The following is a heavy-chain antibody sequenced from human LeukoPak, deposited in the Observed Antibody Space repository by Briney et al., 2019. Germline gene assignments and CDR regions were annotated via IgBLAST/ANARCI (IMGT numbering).Heavy chain of an antibody. CDR3: AKDDVGYCSSTSCRAYFDY. D-gene: IGHD2-2*01. V-gene: IGHV3-30*02. CDR2: IRHDGSNK. CDR1: GFTFNSYG. J-gene: IGHJ4*02. Sequence: GGSLRLSCAASGFTFNSYGMHWVRQAPGKGLEWVACIRHDGSNKYYADSVKGRFTISRDNSKNTLYLQMNSLRAEDTAVYYCAKDDVGYCSSTSCRAYFDYWGQGTQVTVSS.